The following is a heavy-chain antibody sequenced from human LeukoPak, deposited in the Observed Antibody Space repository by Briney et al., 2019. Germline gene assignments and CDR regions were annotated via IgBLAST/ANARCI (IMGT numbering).Heavy chain of an antibody. Sequence: GGSLRLSCAASGFTFSDYFMSWIRQAPGKGLEWVSYVSSSGSTIYYADSVKGRFTVSRDNAKNSLYVQMNSLRAEDTAVYYCARVGYYGMDVWGQGTTVTVSS. CDR1: GFTFSDYF. CDR2: VSSSGSTI. CDR3: ARVGYYGMDV. V-gene: IGHV3-11*01. J-gene: IGHJ6*02.